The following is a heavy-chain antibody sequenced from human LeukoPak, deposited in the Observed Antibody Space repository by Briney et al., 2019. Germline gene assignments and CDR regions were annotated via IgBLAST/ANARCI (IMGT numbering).Heavy chain of an antibody. CDR2: IYTSGST. Sequence: SETLSLTCTVSGGSISSYYWSWIRQPAGKGLEWIGRIYTSGSTNYNPSLKSRVTISVDTSKNQFSLKLSSVTAADTAVYYCARVTIFGVAPRYYYYYMDVWGKGTTVTVSS. CDR3: ARVTIFGVAPRYYYYYMDV. J-gene: IGHJ6*03. V-gene: IGHV4-4*07. CDR1: GGSISSYY. D-gene: IGHD3-3*01.